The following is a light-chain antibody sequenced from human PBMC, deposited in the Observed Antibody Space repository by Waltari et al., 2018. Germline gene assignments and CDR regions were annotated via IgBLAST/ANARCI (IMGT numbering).Light chain of an antibody. CDR1: QDISNY. J-gene: IGKJ5*01. CDR3: QQYENFPVT. V-gene: IGKV1-33*01. Sequence: DIQVTQSPSSLSASVGDRVTITCQASQDISNYLNWYQQKPGKAPKLLIYDTSHLQTGVPSRFSGSGGGTDFTFTISSLQPEDIATYYCQQYENFPVTFGQGIRLEIK. CDR2: DTS.